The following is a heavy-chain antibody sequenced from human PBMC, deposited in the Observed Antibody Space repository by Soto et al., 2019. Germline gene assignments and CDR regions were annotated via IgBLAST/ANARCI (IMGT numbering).Heavy chain of an antibody. Sequence: ASVKVSCKASGYTFTSYDIYWVRRATGQGLEWMGWMNPNTGNSAYAQKFQGRVTVTSDTSINTVHMELSSLRSEDTAVYYCARRAETNGWNGFGADKYYFDFWGQGTLVTVSS. CDR3: ARRAETNGWNGFGADKYYFDF. CDR2: MNPNTGNS. CDR1: GYTFTSYD. J-gene: IGHJ4*02. V-gene: IGHV1-8*01. D-gene: IGHD1-1*01.